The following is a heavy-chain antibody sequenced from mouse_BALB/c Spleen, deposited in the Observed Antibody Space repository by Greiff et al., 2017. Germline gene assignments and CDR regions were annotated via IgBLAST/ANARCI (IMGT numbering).Heavy chain of an antibody. J-gene: IGHJ2*01. CDR1: GFTFTDYY. V-gene: IGHV7-3*02. D-gene: IGHD4-1*01. Sequence: EVQLVDSGGGLVQPGGSLRLSCATSGFTFTDYYMSWVRQPPGKALEWLGFIRNKANGYTTEYSASVKGRFTISRDTSKSIRYLQMNTLRAEDSATYYCARDGEQGLDYWGQGTTLTVSS. CDR2: IRNKANGYTT. CDR3: ARDGEQGLDY.